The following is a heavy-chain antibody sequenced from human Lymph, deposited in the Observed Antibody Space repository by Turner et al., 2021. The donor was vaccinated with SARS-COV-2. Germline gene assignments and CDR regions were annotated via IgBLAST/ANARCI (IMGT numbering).Heavy chain of an antibody. J-gene: IGHJ3*02. Sequence: QVQLVDAGGGVVQPGRSRRLSCAASGFTFSGYAMHGVRQAPGKGLEWVAVISFDGTNKFYADSVKGRFTISRDNSKNTLYLQMNSLRTEDTAVYYCATNSPTNAFDIWGQGTMVTVSS. CDR3: ATNSPTNAFDI. CDR2: ISFDGTNK. V-gene: IGHV3-30*03. D-gene: IGHD1-1*01. CDR1: GFTFSGYA.